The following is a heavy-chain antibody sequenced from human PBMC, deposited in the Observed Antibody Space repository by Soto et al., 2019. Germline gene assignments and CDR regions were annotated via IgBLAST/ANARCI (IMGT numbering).Heavy chain of an antibody. V-gene: IGHV1-69*02. CDR1: GSTFSIYT. CDR2: IIPILGIA. J-gene: IGHJ3*02. D-gene: IGHD4-17*01. CDR3: ARPNGDNDAFDI. Sequence: SVKVSCEASGSTFSIYTMSWVRHAPGQGLEWMGRIIPILGIANYGQKFQGRVAITADKSPSTAYTELSSLRSEDTAVYYCARPNGDNDAFDIWGQGTMVTVS.